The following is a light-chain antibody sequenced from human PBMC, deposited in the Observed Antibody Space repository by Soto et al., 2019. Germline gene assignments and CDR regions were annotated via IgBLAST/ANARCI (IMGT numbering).Light chain of an antibody. Sequence: QSALTQPASVSGSPGQSVALSCTGTTSDVGGYDYVSWYQQHPDKAPKLLIYEVTKRPSGVSSRFSGSKAGNTASLTISGLQPEDEADYYFSSHTSGSTLVFGSGTKLTVL. CDR2: EVT. V-gene: IGLV2-14*01. J-gene: IGLJ1*01. CDR3: SSHTSGSTLV. CDR1: TSDVGGYDY.